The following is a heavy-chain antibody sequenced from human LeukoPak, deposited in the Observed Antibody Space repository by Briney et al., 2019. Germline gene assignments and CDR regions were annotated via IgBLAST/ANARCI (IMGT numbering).Heavy chain of an antibody. CDR2: IRQDGSER. D-gene: IGHD3-10*01. CDR1: GFTFSGFS. J-gene: IGHJ4*02. Sequence: GGSLRLSCAASGFTFSGFSMSWVRQSPTKGLEWVANIRQDGSERYYVDSVKGRFTISRDNAKNSLSLQMNNLRVEDTAVYYCARAGSHWHYVYWGQGTVVTVSS. V-gene: IGHV3-7*01. CDR3: ARAGSHWHYVY.